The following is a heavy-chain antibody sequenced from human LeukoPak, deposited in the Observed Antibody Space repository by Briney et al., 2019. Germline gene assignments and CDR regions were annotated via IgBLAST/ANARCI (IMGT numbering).Heavy chain of an antibody. D-gene: IGHD5-12*01. CDR3: PKVSGYASY. CDR1: GFTFISNG. Sequence: PGGSLRLSFAASGFTFISNGMHWVRQAPGKGLEWVAVISYDGSNKYYADSVKGRFTISRDNSKNTLYLQMNSLRAEDTAVYYCPKVSGYASYGGQGTLVTVSS. V-gene: IGHV3-30*18. J-gene: IGHJ4*02. CDR2: ISYDGSNK.